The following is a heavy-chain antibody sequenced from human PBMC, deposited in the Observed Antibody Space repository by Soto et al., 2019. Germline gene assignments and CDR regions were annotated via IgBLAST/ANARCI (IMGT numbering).Heavy chain of an antibody. CDR1: GYTFTRDG. CDR3: ARDHRGLRSAYFGSQYFDS. CDR2: ISPYNNST. D-gene: IGHD3-10*01. J-gene: IGHJ4*02. V-gene: IGHV1-18*04. Sequence: QVQLEQSGPEVKKPGASVTVSCKPSGYTFTRDGISWLRQAPGQGLEWMGWISPYNNSTKSAQRFKGRVTMTIDTSTKTVYMELRGLTSDDTAVYYCARDHRGLRSAYFGSQYFDSWGQGSLVTVSS.